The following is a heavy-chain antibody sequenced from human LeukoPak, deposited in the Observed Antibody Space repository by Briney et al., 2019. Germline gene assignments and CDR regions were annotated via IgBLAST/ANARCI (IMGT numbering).Heavy chain of an antibody. CDR3: ARSEVGATIAYFDY. V-gene: IGHV4-39*01. CDR1: GGSISSSSYY. Sequence: SETLSLTCTVSGGSISSSSYYWGWIRQPPGKGLEWIGSIYYSGSTYYNPSLKSRVTISVDTSKNQFSLKLSSVTAADTAVYYCARSEVGATIAYFDYWGQGTLVTVSS. J-gene: IGHJ4*02. D-gene: IGHD1-26*01. CDR2: IYYSGST.